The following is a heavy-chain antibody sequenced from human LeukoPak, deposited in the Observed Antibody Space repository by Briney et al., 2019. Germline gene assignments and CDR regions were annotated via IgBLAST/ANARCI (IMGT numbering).Heavy chain of an antibody. CDR1: GFTFSSYG. Sequence: GGSLRLSCAASGFTFSSYGMEWVRQAPGKGLEWVAVIWYDGSNKYYADSVKGRFTISRDNSKNTLYLQMNNLRAEDTAAYYCARGTLTRIRGFVGDYVPAPFDYWGQGTLVTVSS. CDR3: ARGTLTRIRGFVGDYVPAPFDY. CDR2: IWYDGSNK. V-gene: IGHV3-33*01. J-gene: IGHJ4*02. D-gene: IGHD4-17*01.